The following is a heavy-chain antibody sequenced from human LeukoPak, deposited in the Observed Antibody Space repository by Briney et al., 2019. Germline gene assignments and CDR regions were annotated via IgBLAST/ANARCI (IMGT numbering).Heavy chain of an antibody. CDR3: AKDPSLRVTLPV. CDR2: ISYDGSNE. V-gene: IGHV3-30*18. CDR1: GFTFDDYA. J-gene: IGHJ4*02. D-gene: IGHD2-21*02. Sequence: PGRSLRLSCAASGFTFDDYAMHWVRQAPGKGLEWVAIISYDGSNEYYADSVKGRFTISRDKSKNTLYLQMHSLRAEDTAMYYCAKDPSLRVTLPVWGRGTLVTVSS.